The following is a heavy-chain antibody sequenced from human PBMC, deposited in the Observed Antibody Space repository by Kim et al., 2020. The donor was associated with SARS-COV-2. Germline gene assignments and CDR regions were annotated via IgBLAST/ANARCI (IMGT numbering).Heavy chain of an antibody. D-gene: IGHD2-2*01. CDR1: GGSFSGYY. V-gene: IGHV4-34*01. Sequence: SETLSLTCAVYGGSFSGYYWSWIRQPPGKGLEWIGEINHSGSTNYNPSLKSRVTISVDTSKNQFSLKLSSVTAADTAVYYCARWNRGYCSSTSCWGLWFDPWGQGTLVTVSS. CDR3: ARWNRGYCSSTSCWGLWFDP. CDR2: INHSGST. J-gene: IGHJ5*02.